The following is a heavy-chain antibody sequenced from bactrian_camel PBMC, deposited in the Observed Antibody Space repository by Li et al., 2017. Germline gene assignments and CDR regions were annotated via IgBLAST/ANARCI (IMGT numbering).Heavy chain of an antibody. CDR2: MTSAGST. D-gene: IGHD4*01. CDR1: GAMNRC. Sequence: HVQLVESGGDSVQAGGSLRLSCAASGAMNRCIGWFRQPPGKEREGVARMTSAGSTDYADYVKGRFTITKDNNKNTLYLQMNSLIPGDTAMYYCAATATDRFACRTRYVTMFPDRGQGTQVTVS. V-gene: IGHV3S53*01. CDR3: AATATDRFACRTRYVTMFPD. J-gene: IGHJ4*01.